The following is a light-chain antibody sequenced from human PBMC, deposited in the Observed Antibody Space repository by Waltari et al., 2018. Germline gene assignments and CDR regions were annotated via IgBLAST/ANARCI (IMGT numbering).Light chain of an antibody. V-gene: IGLV2-14*01. CDR1: SNDVGGCNS. Sequence: QSALTQPASVSGSPGQSVTIFCTGTSNDVGGCNSVSWYQEHPGQAPRVIIYDVSDRPSGVSDRFPGSKSRNTASLTISALHAEDEADYYCSSQSSNNVVLFGGGTKLTVL. J-gene: IGLJ2*01. CDR2: DVS. CDR3: SSQSSNNVVL.